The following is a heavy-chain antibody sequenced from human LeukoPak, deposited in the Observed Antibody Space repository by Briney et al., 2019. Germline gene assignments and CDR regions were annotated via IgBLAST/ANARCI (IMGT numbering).Heavy chain of an antibody. CDR1: EFTVSSNY. Sequence: GGSLRLSCAASEFTVSSNYMSWVRQAPGKGLEWVSVIYSGGSTYYADSVKGRFTISRDNSKNTLYLQMNSLRAEDTAVYYCASGGIGRYFDWSFDYWGQGTLVTVSS. CDR3: ASGGIGRYFDWSFDY. J-gene: IGHJ4*02. V-gene: IGHV3-53*01. CDR2: IYSGGST. D-gene: IGHD3-9*01.